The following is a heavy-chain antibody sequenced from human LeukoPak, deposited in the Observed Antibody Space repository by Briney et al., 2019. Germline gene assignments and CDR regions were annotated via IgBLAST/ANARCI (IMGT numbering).Heavy chain of an antibody. CDR1: GFKFSSYT. J-gene: IGHJ6*03. Sequence: GGSLRLSCAVSGFKFSSYTMTWVRQAPGKGLEWVSSISSSSSYGDSVKGRLTISRDNAKNSLYVQMNSLRVEDTAVYYCARASLWDYYYMDVWGKGTTVTVSS. D-gene: IGHD3-16*01. CDR2: ISSSSS. V-gene: IGHV3-21*01. CDR3: ARASLWDYYYMDV.